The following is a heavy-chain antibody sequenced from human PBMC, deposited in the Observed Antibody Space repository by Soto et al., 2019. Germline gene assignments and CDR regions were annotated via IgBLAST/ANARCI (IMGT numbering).Heavy chain of an antibody. Sequence: GGSLRLSCAASGFTFSSYGMHWVRQALGKGLEWVAVISYDGSNKYYADSVKGRFTISRDNSKNTLYLQMNSLRAEDTAVYYCAKVLVVVAATLFDYYYYGMDVWGQGTTVTVSS. CDR3: AKVLVVVAATLFDYYYYGMDV. CDR1: GFTFSSYG. D-gene: IGHD2-15*01. CDR2: ISYDGSNK. V-gene: IGHV3-30*18. J-gene: IGHJ6*02.